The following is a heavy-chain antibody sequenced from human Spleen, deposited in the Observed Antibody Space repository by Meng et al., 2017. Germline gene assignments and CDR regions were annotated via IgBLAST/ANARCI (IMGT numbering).Heavy chain of an antibody. CDR1: GGSFSGYY. J-gene: IGHJ4*02. D-gene: IGHD4-23*01. CDR3: ARGTPVVTPRWLDY. CDR2: INHSGST. Sequence: VQLKQWGAGLLKLSETLSLTCAVYGGSFSGYYWSWIRQPPGKGLEWIGEINHSGSTNYNPSLKSRVTISVDTSKNQFSLNLSSVTAADTAVYYCARGTPVVTPRWLDYWGQGTLVTVSS. V-gene: IGHV4-34*01.